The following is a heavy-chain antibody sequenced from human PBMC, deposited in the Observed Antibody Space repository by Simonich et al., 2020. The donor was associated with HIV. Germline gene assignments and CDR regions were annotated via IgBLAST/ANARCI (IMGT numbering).Heavy chain of an antibody. J-gene: IGHJ4*02. CDR3: ARGFYQRLYYFDY. Sequence: QVQLQQWGAGLLKPSETLSLTCAVYGGSFSGYYWSWFRQPQGKGLEWIGEINHSGSTNYNPSLKSRVTISVDTSKNQFSLKLSSVTAADTAVYYCARGFYQRLYYFDYWGQGTLVTVSS. CDR2: INHSGST. V-gene: IGHV4-34*01. D-gene: IGHD2-2*01. CDR1: GGSFSGYY.